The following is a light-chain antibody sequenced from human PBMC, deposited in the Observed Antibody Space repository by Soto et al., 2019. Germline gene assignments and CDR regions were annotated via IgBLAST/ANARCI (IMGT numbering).Light chain of an antibody. V-gene: IGKV3-11*01. CDR1: QSVSSY. CDR2: GAS. J-gene: IGKJ1*01. Sequence: EIVLTQSPATLSLSPGERATLSCRASQSVSSYLAWYQQKPGQAPRLLIYGASNRATGIPARFSGSGSGTDFTLTISSLEPEDFAVYYCQQRSNWPRWTFGQGTKVKIK. CDR3: QQRSNWPRWT.